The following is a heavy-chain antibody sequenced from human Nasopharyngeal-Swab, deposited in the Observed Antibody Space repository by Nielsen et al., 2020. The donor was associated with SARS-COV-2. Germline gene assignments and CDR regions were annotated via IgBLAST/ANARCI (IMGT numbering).Heavy chain of an antibody. CDR1: GFTFDDYA. D-gene: IGHD3-10*01. V-gene: IGHV3-9*01. Sequence: SLKISCAASGFTFDDYAMHWVRQAPGKGLEWVSGIRWNSGSIGYADSVKGRFTISRDNAKNSLYLQMNSLRAEDTALYYCAKGGTWFGELEAYWGQGTLVTVSS. CDR3: AKGGTWFGELEAY. J-gene: IGHJ4*02. CDR2: IRWNSGSI.